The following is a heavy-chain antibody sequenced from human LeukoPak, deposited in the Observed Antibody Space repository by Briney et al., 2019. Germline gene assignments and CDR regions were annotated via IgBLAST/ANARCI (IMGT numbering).Heavy chain of an antibody. V-gene: IGHV4-4*02. Sequence: PSETLSLTCAVSGGSISSSNWWSWVRQPPGKGLEWIGEIYHSGSTNYNPSLKSRVTISVDTPKRQFSLKLSSVTAADTAIYYCARASAYSISSGVNLWGQGTLVTVSS. CDR3: ARASAYSISSGVNL. J-gene: IGHJ5*02. CDR2: IYHSGST. D-gene: IGHD6-6*01. CDR1: GGSISSSNW.